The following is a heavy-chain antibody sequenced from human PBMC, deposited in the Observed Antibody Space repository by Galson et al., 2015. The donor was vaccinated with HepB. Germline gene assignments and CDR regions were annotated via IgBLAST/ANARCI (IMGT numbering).Heavy chain of an antibody. Sequence: QSGAEVKKPGESLRISCKGSGYSFTSYWISWVRQMPGKGLEWMGRIDPSDSYTNYSPSFQGHVTISADKSISTAYLQWSSLKASDTAMYYCARFPRWGSSWFEIDYWGQGTLVTVSS. CDR3: ARFPRWGSSWFEIDY. D-gene: IGHD6-13*01. CDR2: IDPSDSYT. V-gene: IGHV5-10-1*01. CDR1: GYSFTSYW. J-gene: IGHJ4*02.